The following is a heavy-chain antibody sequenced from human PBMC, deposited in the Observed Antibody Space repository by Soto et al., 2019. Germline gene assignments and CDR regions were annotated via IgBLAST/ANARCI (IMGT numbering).Heavy chain of an antibody. D-gene: IGHD4-17*01. V-gene: IGHV3-7*01. CDR1: GFTFSSYW. CDR2: IKQDGSEK. Sequence: EVQLVESGGGLVQPGGSLRLSCAASGFTFSSYWMSWVRQAPGKGLEWLANIKQDGSEKYYVDSVKGRFTISRDNAKNSLYLQMNSLRAEDTAVYYCARDYWDPIYYGTNFDYWGQGTLVTVSS. CDR3: ARDYWDPIYYGTNFDY. J-gene: IGHJ4*02.